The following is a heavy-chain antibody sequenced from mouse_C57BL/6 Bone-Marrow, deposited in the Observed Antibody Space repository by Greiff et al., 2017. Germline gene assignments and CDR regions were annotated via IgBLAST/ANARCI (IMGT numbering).Heavy chain of an antibody. CDR1: GYSFTGYY. J-gene: IGHJ3*01. CDR2: INPSTGGT. D-gene: IGHD2-2*01. Sequence: EVQLQQSGPELVKPGASVKISCKASGYSFTGYYMTWVKQSPEKSLEWIGEINPSTGGTNYNQKVKAKATLTVYKSSSTAYMQLKSLTSEDSAVYYSAREIYYGYAWFAYWCQGTLVTVSS. CDR3: AREIYYGYAWFAY. V-gene: IGHV1-42*01.